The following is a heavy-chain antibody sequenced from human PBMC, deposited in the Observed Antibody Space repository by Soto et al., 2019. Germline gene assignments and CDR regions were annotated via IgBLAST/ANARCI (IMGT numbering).Heavy chain of an antibody. CDR1: GCSISSSNW. CDR2: IYHSGST. CDR3: ARMSGSYYYGMDV. J-gene: IGHJ6*02. D-gene: IGHD1-26*01. Sequence: PSETLSLTCAVSGCSISSSNWWSWVRQPPGKGLEWIGEIYHSGSTNYNPSLKSRVTISVDKSKNQFSLKLSSVIAADTAVYYCARMSGSYYYGMDVWGQGTTVTVSS. V-gene: IGHV4-4*02.